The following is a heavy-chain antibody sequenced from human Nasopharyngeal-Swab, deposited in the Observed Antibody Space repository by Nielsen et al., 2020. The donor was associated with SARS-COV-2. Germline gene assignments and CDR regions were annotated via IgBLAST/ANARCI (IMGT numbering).Heavy chain of an antibody. CDR3: ARRVARAPRHEGDYYYGMDV. J-gene: IGHJ6*02. D-gene: IGHD3-16*01. V-gene: IGHV4-39*01. CDR2: IYYRGST. Sequence: WIRQPPGKGLEWIGSIYYRGSTYYNPSLKSRVTISVDTSKNQFSLKLSSVTAADTAVYYYARRVARAPRHEGDYYYGMDVWGQGTTVTVSS.